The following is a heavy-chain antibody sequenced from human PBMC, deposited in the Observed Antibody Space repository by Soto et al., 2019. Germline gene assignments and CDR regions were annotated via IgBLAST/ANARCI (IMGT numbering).Heavy chain of an antibody. Sequence: GGSLRLSCAASGVTFSSYAMSWVRLAPGKGMEWVSASSGSGGSTYYAGSVMGRFTISRDNSKNTLYLQMNSLRAEDTAVYYCAKDLRAREQQRYYGMDLWGQGTTVTVSS. CDR2: SSGSGGST. J-gene: IGHJ6*02. CDR1: GVTFSSYA. CDR3: AKDLRAREQQRYYGMDL. V-gene: IGHV3-23*01. D-gene: IGHD6-13*01.